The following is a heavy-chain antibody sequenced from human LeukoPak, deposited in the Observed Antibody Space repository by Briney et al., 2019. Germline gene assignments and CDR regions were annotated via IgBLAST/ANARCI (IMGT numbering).Heavy chain of an antibody. Sequence: ASVKVSCKASGYTFTSYYMHWVRQAPGQGLEWMGIINPSGGSTSYAQKFQGRVTMTRDTSTSTVYMELSSLRSEDTAVYYCATDSLGIAASYYYMDVWGKGTTVTVSS. V-gene: IGHV1-46*01. J-gene: IGHJ6*03. CDR1: GYTFTSYY. CDR2: INPSGGST. CDR3: ATDSLGIAASYYYMDV. D-gene: IGHD6-25*01.